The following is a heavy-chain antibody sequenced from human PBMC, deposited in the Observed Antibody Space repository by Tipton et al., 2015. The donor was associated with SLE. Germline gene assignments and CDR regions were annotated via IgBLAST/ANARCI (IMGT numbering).Heavy chain of an antibody. CDR2: ISGSGGST. CDR1: GFTFSSFW. Sequence: SLRLSCAVSGFTFSSFWVSWVRQAPGKGLEWVSAISGSGGSTYYADSVKGRFTISRDNSKNTLYLQMNSLRAEDTAVYYCAKDGTFTIFGVVITQYYMDVWGKGTTVTISS. J-gene: IGHJ6*03. V-gene: IGHV3-23*01. CDR3: AKDGTFTIFGVVITQYYMDV. D-gene: IGHD3-3*01.